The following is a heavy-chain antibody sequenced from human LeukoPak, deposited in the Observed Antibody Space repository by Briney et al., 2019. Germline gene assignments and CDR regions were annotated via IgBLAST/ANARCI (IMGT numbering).Heavy chain of an antibody. J-gene: IGHJ4*02. Sequence: PGGSLRLSCAASGFTFSSNYMSWVRQAPGKGLEGGSVIYSGGSTYYADSVKGRFTISRDNSKNTLYLQMNSLRAADTAVYYCARGYYDSSGYFAGFDYWGQGTLVTVSS. CDR3: ARGYYDSSGYFAGFDY. V-gene: IGHV3-53*01. D-gene: IGHD3-22*01. CDR1: GFTFSSNY. CDR2: IYSGGST.